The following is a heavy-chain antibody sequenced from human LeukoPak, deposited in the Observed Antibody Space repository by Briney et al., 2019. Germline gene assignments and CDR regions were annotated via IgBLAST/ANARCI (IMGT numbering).Heavy chain of an antibody. CDR1: GFTLSSYD. CDR2: ISSSGSAI. Sequence: PGGSLRLSCAASGFTLSSYDITWVRQAPGKGLEWVSYISSSGSAIYYADSVKGRFTISRDNAKNSLYLQMNSLRAEDTAVYYCAKAHGGSYRSGIDWGQGTLVTVSS. D-gene: IGHD1-26*01. J-gene: IGHJ4*02. V-gene: IGHV3-48*03. CDR3: AKAHGGSYRSGID.